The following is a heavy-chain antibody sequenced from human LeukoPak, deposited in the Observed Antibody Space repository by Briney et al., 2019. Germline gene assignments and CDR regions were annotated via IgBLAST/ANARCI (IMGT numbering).Heavy chain of an antibody. V-gene: IGHV1-2*06. J-gene: IGHJ6*02. CDR3: ASLYCSGGSCYYYGMDV. CDR2: INPNSGGT. D-gene: IGHD2-15*01. CDR1: GYTFTGYY. Sequence: ASVKVSCKASGYTFTGYYMHWVRQAPGQGLEWMGRINPNSGGTNYAQKFQGRVTMTRDTSISTAYMELSRLRSDDTAVYYCASLYCSGGSCYYYGMDVWGQGTTVTVSS.